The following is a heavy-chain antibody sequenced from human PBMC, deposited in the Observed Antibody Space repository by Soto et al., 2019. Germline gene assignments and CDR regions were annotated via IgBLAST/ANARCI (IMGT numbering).Heavy chain of an antibody. CDR3: ASDDFWSGYYEAFDI. V-gene: IGHV4-39*01. CDR1: GGSISSSSYY. D-gene: IGHD3-3*01. CDR2: IYYSGST. J-gene: IGHJ3*02. Sequence: QLQLQESGPGLVKPSETLSLTCTVSGGSISSSSYYWGWIRQPPGKGLEWIGSIYYSGSTYYNPSLKRRVTISVDTSKNQFSLKLSSVTAADTAVYYCASDDFWSGYYEAFDIWGQGTMVTVSS.